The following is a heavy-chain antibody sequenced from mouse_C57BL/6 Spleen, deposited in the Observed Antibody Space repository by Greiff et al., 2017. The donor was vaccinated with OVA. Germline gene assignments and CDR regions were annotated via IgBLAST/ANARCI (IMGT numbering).Heavy chain of an antibody. CDR1: GYTFTSYG. CDR3: ARDGNGSSYAWFAY. Sequence: QVQLKQSGAELARPGASVKLSCKASGYTFTSYGISWVKQRTGQGLEWIGEIYPRSGNTYYNEKFKGKATLTADKSSSTAYMELRSLTSEDSAVYFCARDGNGSSYAWFAYWGQGTLVTVSA. D-gene: IGHD1-1*01. J-gene: IGHJ3*01. V-gene: IGHV1-81*01. CDR2: IYPRSGNT.